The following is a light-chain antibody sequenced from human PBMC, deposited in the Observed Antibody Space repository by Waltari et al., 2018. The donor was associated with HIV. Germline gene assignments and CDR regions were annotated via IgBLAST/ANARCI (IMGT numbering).Light chain of an antibody. CDR2: KDR. CDR3: QSADTGGTHVI. Sequence: SYELTQPPSVSVSPGQTARITCSGDALPPQHAYWYQRRPGLAPRLVIYKDRERPSGIPERFSGSSAGTIVTLSISGVQAEDEADYYCQSADTGGTHVIFGGGTKLTVL. CDR1: ALPPQH. V-gene: IGLV3-25*03. J-gene: IGLJ2*01.